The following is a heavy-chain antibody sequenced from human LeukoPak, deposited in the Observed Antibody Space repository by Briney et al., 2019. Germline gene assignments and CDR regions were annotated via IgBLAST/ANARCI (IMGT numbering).Heavy chain of an antibody. CDR1: GFTFSGSA. Sequence: GGSLRLSCAASGFTFSGSAMHWVRQASGKGLEWVGRIRSKANSYATAYAASVKGRFTISRDNSKGTLYLQMNSLTVEDTAIYYCAKFAGDGSGTYWVAYMDVWGKGTTVTVSS. J-gene: IGHJ6*03. D-gene: IGHD3-10*01. V-gene: IGHV3-73*01. CDR2: IRSKANSYAT. CDR3: AKFAGDGSGTYWVAYMDV.